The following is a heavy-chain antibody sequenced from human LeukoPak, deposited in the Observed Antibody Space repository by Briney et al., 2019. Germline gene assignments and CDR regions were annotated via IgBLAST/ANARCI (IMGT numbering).Heavy chain of an antibody. V-gene: IGHV3-30*04. D-gene: IGHD3-22*01. CDR3: AREGRFDSSGYPLDY. J-gene: IGHJ4*02. CDR1: GFTFSTYS. Sequence: GGSLRLSCAASGFTFSTYSMHWVRQAPGKGLERVAVISSDASNKYYSDSVKGRFTISIDNSKNTLYLQMNSLRAEDGAVYDCAREGRFDSSGYPLDYWGQGTLVTVSS. CDR2: ISSDASNK.